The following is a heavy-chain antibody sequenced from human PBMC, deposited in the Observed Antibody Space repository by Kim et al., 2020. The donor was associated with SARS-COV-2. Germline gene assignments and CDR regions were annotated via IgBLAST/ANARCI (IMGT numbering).Heavy chain of an antibody. CDR2: IYSGGDT. CDR1: GLTVSSNY. CDR3: AREIITSWYFDY. V-gene: IGHV3-66*02. D-gene: IGHD2-2*01. J-gene: IGHJ4*02. Sequence: GESLRLSCAASGLTVSSNYMSWVRQAPGKGPEWVSVIYSGGDTYYADSVKGRFTISRDNSRNTLYLQMNSLRTEDTAVYYCAREIITSWYFDYWGQGTLVTVSS.